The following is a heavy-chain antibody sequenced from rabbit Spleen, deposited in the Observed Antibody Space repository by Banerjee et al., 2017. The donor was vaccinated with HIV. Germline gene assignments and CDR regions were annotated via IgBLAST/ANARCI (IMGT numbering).Heavy chain of an antibody. CDR2: IYGTSYGHT. J-gene: IGHJ5*02. D-gene: IGHD4-1*01. CDR1: GFSFSSNYY. Sequence: QSLEESGGDLVKPGASLTLTCTASGFSFSSNYYMCWVRQAPGKGLEWIACIYGTSYGHTYYASWAKGRFTISKTSSTVTLQMTSLTAADTATYFCARDLTDVIGWNFGWWGQGTLVTVS. V-gene: IGHV1S40*01. CDR3: ARDLTDVIGWNFGW.